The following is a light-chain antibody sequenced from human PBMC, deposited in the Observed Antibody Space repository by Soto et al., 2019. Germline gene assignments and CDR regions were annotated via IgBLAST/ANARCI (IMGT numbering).Light chain of an antibody. CDR3: SSYAGSNDRWV. CDR1: SSDIGAYNY. CDR2: EVS. V-gene: IGLV2-8*01. J-gene: IGLJ3*02. Sequence: QSVLTQPPSASGSPGQSVTISCTGTSSDIGAYNYVSWYQQHPGKAPKLMIHEVSKRPSGVPDRFSGSKSGNTASLTVSGLRAEDGADYYCSSYAGSNDRWVFGGGTKLTVL.